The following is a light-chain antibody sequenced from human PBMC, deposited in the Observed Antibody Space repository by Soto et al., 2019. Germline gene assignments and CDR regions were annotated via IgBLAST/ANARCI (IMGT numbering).Light chain of an antibody. CDR1: QSVNNN. CDR2: GAS. CDR3: QEYNTWPWT. Sequence: TLMTQSPATLSVSPGERATLSCRASQSVNNNLAWYQQKLGQAPRVLIYGASTRATGIPARFTGSGSGTEFILTITSLQSEDSAVYYCQEYNTWPWTFGQGTKVDI. J-gene: IGKJ1*01. V-gene: IGKV3-15*01.